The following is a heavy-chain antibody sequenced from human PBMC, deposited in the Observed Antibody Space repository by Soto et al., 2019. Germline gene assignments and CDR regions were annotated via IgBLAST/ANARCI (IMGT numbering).Heavy chain of an antibody. Sequence: SEPLSLTCTISGGSITNYYWSWIRQPPGKGLEWIGYVYYSGSTKYNPSLESRVTISADTSKNQFSLRVTSVTAADTAVYYCAKSRLPDADGYTLDFWGQGVLVTVSS. D-gene: IGHD5-12*01. CDR2: VYYSGST. CDR3: AKSRLPDADGYTLDF. J-gene: IGHJ4*02. CDR1: GGSITNYY. V-gene: IGHV4-59*01.